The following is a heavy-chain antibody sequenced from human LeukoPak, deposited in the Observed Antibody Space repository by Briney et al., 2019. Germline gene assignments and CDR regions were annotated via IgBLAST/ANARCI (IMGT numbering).Heavy chain of an antibody. CDR3: ARAPEGSGSSYYFDY. CDR2: INQDGSEK. CDR1: GFTFSSYW. Sequence: PGGSLRLSCAASGFTFSSYWMSWVRQAPGKGLEWVANINQDGSEKYYVDSVQGRFTISRDNAKNSLYLQMNSLRAEDTAVYYCARAPEGSGSSYYFDYWGQGTLVTVSS. V-gene: IGHV3-7*01. J-gene: IGHJ4*02. D-gene: IGHD3-10*01.